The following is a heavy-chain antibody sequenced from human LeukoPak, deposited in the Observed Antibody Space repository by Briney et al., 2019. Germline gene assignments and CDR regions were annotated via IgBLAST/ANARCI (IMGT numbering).Heavy chain of an antibody. D-gene: IGHD3-10*01. V-gene: IGHV3-23*01. J-gene: IGHJ6*03. CDR3: AKEGSGSSVYYYYMDV. Sequence: GGSLRLSCAASGFTFSSYAMSWVRQAPGKGLEWVSAISGSGGSTYYADSVKGRFTISRDNSKNTLYLQMNSLRAEDTAVYYCAKEGSGSSVYYYYMDVWGKGTTVTVSS. CDR2: ISGSGGST. CDR1: GFTFSSYA.